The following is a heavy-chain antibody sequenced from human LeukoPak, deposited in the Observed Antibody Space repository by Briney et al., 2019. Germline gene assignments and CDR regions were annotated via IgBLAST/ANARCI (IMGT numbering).Heavy chain of an antibody. V-gene: IGHV1-18*04. D-gene: IGHD3-10*01. CDR2: ISRYNGNT. J-gene: IGHJ5*02. Sequence: ASVKVSCKASGYTFTRYCITWVRQAPGQGLEWMGWISRYNGNTKYAQKLQGRVTMTTDTSTTTAYMELKSLSSDDTAVFYCARSGVSGSTPYWFDPWGQGTLVTVSS. CDR3: ARSGVSGSTPYWFDP. CDR1: GYTFTRYC.